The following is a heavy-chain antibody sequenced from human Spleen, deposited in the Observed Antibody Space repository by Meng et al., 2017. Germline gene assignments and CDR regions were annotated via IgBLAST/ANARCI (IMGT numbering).Heavy chain of an antibody. CDR1: GFTFSSYA. J-gene: IGHJ3*02. Sequence: GESLKISCAASGFTFSSYAMNWVRQAPGKGLEWVGRIRSKVSNYATAYAESVRGRFIISRDESRNTAYLQMNSLKTEDTALYYCTIYTSCHIWGQGTMVTVS. CDR3: TIYTSCHI. D-gene: IGHD2-2*01. CDR2: IRSKVSNYAT. V-gene: IGHV3-73*01.